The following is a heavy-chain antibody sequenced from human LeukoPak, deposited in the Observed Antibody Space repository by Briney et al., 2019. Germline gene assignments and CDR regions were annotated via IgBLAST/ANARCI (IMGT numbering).Heavy chain of an antibody. V-gene: IGHV1-2*02. CDR2: SNPNSGGT. CDR3: ARDSALSQ. CDR1: DYTFTGYN. J-gene: IGHJ4*02. Sequence: ASVKVSCKASDYTFTGYNMHWMRQAPGQGLEWMGWSNPNSGGTNYAQKFQGRVTMTRDTSISTAYMELSSLASDDTAVYYCARDSALSQGGQGTLVTVSS. D-gene: IGHD3-16*02.